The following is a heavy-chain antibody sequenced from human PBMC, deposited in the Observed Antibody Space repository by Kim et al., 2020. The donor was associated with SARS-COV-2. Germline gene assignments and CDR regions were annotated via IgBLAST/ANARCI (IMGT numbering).Heavy chain of an antibody. Sequence: YDSPSLKSRVTMSVDTAKNQSSLKLSSVTAADTAVYYCARYYYDSSGYDYWGQGTLVTVSS. J-gene: IGHJ4*02. D-gene: IGHD3-22*01. CDR3: ARYYYDSSGYDY. V-gene: IGHV4-30-2*05.